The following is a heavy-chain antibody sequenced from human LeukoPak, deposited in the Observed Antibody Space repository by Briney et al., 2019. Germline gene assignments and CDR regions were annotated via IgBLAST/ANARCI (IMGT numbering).Heavy chain of an antibody. CDR3: ASSDSTVTTPYYYYYYMDV. Sequence: GSSVKVSCKASGGTFSSYAISWVRQAPGQGLEWMGGIIPIFGTANYAQKFQGRVTITADKSTSTAYMELSSLRSEDTAVYYCASSDSTVTTPYYYYYYMDVWGKGTTVTVSS. J-gene: IGHJ6*03. V-gene: IGHV1-69*06. CDR2: IIPIFGTA. CDR1: GGTFSSYA. D-gene: IGHD4-17*01.